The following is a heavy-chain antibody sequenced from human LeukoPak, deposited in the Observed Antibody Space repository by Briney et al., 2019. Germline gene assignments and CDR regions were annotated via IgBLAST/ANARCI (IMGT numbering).Heavy chain of an antibody. Sequence: ASVKVSCKASGYTFTGYYMHWVRQAPGQGLEWMGWINPNSGGTNYAQKFQGRVTMTRDTSISTAYMELRSLRSDDTAVYYCASGLAAAGPFDYWGQGTLVTVSS. D-gene: IGHD6-13*01. CDR1: GYTFTGYY. J-gene: IGHJ4*02. CDR3: ASGLAAAGPFDY. CDR2: INPNSGGT. V-gene: IGHV1-2*02.